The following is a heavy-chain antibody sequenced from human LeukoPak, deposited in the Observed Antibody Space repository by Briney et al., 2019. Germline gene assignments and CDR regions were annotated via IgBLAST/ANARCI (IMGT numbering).Heavy chain of an antibody. Sequence: GGSLRLSCAASGFTFSSYSMNWVRQAPGKGLEWVSSISSSSSYIYYADSVKGRFTISRDNAKNSLYLQMNSLRAEDTAVYYCARPPWGHCSGGSCLNWGQGTLVTVSS. J-gene: IGHJ4*02. V-gene: IGHV3-21*01. CDR1: GFTFSSYS. CDR2: ISSSSSYI. CDR3: ARPPWGHCSGGSCLN. D-gene: IGHD2-15*01.